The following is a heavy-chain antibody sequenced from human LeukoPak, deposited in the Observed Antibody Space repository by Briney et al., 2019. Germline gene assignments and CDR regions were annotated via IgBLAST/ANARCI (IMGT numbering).Heavy chain of an antibody. J-gene: IGHJ4*02. V-gene: IGHV3-7*01. CDR3: ARGGAARPDF. CDR2: IKEDESEK. D-gene: IGHD6-6*01. Sequence: GGSLRLSCAASGFTFSNYWMSWVRQAPGNGPEWVANIKEDESEKNYVDSVRGRFTISRDNAKNSLYLQMNSLRVEDTAVYYCARGGAARPDFWGQGTLVTVSS. CDR1: GFTFSNYW.